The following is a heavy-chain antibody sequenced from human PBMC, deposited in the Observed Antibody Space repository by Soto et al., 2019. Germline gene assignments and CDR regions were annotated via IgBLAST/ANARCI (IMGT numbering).Heavy chain of an antibody. CDR1: GFTFSSYA. CDR3: ARDMRGYSYGYADLDY. CDR2: ISYDGSNK. J-gene: IGHJ4*02. D-gene: IGHD5-18*01. V-gene: IGHV3-30-3*01. Sequence: QVQLVESGGGVVQPGRSLRLSCAASGFTFSSYAMHWVRQAPGKGLEWVAVISYDGSNKYYADSVKGRFTISRDNSKNTLYLQMNSLRAEDTAVYYCARDMRGYSYGYADLDYWGQGTLVTVSS.